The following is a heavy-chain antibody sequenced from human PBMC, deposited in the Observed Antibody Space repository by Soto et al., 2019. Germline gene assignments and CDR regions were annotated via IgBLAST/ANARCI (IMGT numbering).Heavy chain of an antibody. CDR3: AKAGPRYCTNGVCYTVGYYYYGMDV. J-gene: IGHJ6*02. Sequence: GGSLRLSCAASGFTFSSYGMHWVRQAPGKGLEWVAVISYDGSNKYYADSVKGRFTISRDNSKNTLYLQMNSLRAEDTAVYYCAKAGPRYCTNGVCYTVGYYYYGMDVWGQGTTVTVSS. D-gene: IGHD2-8*01. CDR2: ISYDGSNK. CDR1: GFTFSSYG. V-gene: IGHV3-30*18.